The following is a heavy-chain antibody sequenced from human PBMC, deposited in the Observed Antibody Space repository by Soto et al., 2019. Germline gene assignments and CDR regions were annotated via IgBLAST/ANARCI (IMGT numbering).Heavy chain of an antibody. Sequence: QVQLVESGGGVVQPGRSLRLSCAASGFTFSSYAMHWVRQAPGKGLEWVAVISYDGSNKYYADSVKGRFTISRDNSKNTLYLQMNSLRAEDTAVYYCARDGVDYGDYRYNWFDPWGQGTLVTVSS. CDR2: ISYDGSNK. D-gene: IGHD4-17*01. CDR1: GFTFSSYA. V-gene: IGHV3-30-3*01. J-gene: IGHJ5*02. CDR3: ARDGVDYGDYRYNWFDP.